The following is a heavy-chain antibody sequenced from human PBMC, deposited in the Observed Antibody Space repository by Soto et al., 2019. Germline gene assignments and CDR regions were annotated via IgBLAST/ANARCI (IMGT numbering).Heavy chain of an antibody. J-gene: IGHJ5*02. CDR1: GYTFNSHA. D-gene: IGHD3-10*02. CDR3: GRDQSGIGYYVDWFDP. V-gene: IGHV1-3*01. Sequence: ASAKVSSKASGYTFNSHAIHWVRQAPGQRPEWLGWINAGNGNTYYSEKFEGRVTFTRDTAATTVNMELTSLTSEDTAIYYCGRDQSGIGYYVDWFDPWGQGTLVTVSS. CDR2: INAGNGNT.